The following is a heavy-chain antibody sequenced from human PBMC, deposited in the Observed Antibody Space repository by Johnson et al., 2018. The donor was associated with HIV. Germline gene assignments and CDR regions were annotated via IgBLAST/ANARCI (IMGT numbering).Heavy chain of an antibody. V-gene: IGHV3-30-3*01. CDR2: ISYDGSNK. Sequence: QVQLVESGGGVVQPGRFLRLSCAASGFTFSSYAMHWVRQAPGKGLEWVAVISYDGSNKYYADSVKGRFTISRDNAKNTLYLQMNSMRAEDTAMYYCARDRSTMFRGVTEDAFDIWGQWTMVTVSS. CDR1: GFTFSSYA. CDR3: ARDRSTMFRGVTEDAFDI. D-gene: IGHD3-10*01. J-gene: IGHJ3*02.